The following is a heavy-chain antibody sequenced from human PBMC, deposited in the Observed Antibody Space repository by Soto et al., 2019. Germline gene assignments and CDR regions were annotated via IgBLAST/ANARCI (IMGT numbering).Heavy chain of an antibody. CDR2: IKSKSDGGTA. V-gene: IGHV3-15*01. CDR1: GFSFSNAW. D-gene: IGHD3-22*01. Sequence: GGSLRLSCIASGFSFSNAWMSWVRQIPGKGLEFVGRIKSKSDGGTAEHAAPVKGRFSLSRHDSKNTLYLQMNSLETEDTALYYCTTYDNSRFDYWGQGTQVTVSS. CDR3: TTYDNSRFDY. J-gene: IGHJ4*02.